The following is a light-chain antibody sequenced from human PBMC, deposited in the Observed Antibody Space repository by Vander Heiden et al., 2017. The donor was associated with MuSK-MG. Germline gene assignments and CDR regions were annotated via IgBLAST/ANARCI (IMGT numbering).Light chain of an antibody. J-gene: IGKJ4*01. CDR3: QQRSNWPT. CDR2: DAS. V-gene: IGKV3-11*01. CDR1: QSVSSY. Sequence: EIVLTQSPATLSLSPGERATLSCRARQSVSSYLAWYQQKPGQAPRLLIYDASNRATGIPARFSGSGSGTDFTLTSSSLEPEDFAVYYCQQRSNWPTFGGGTKVEIK.